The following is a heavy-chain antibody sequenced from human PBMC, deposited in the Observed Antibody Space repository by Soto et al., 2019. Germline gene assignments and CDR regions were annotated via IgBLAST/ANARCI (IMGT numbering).Heavy chain of an antibody. V-gene: IGHV1-3*01. CDR1: GYTFTSYA. Sequence: ASVKVSCKASGYTFTSYAMHWVRQAPGQRLEWMGWINAGNGNTKYSQKFQGRVTITRETSASTAYMELSSLRSEDTAVYYCARRGGYCSSTSCLDYHYMDVWGKGTTVTVSS. CDR3: ARRGGYCSSTSCLDYHYMDV. J-gene: IGHJ6*03. CDR2: INAGNGNT. D-gene: IGHD2-2*01.